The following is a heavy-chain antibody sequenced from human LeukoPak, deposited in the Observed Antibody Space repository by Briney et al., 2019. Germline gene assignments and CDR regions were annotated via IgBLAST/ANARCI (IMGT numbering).Heavy chain of an antibody. J-gene: IGHJ3*02. CDR1: GGSISSYY. CDR2: IYYSGST. V-gene: IGHV4-59*08. CDR3: ARQLTEAFDI. Sequence: SKTLSLTCTVSGGSISSYYWSWIRQPPGKGLEWIGYIYYSGSTNYNPSLKSRVTISVDTSKNQFSLKLSSVTAADTAVYYCARQLTEAFDIWGQGTMVTVSS.